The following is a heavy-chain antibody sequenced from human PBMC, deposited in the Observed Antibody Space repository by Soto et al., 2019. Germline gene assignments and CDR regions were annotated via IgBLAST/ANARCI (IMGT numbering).Heavy chain of an antibody. CDR3: ARPSHYYDSSGYQSPLDP. Sequence: SVKVSCKASGGTFSSYAISWVRQAPGQGLEWMGGIIPIFGTANYAQKFQGRVTITADESTSTAYMELSSLRSEDTAVYYCARPSHYYDSSGYQSPLDPWGQGTLVTVSS. CDR2: IIPIFGTA. V-gene: IGHV1-69*13. J-gene: IGHJ5*02. D-gene: IGHD3-22*01. CDR1: GGTFSSYA.